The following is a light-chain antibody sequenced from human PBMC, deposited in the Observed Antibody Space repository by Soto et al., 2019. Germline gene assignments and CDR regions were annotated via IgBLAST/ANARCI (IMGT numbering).Light chain of an antibody. CDR2: DAS. J-gene: IGKJ1*01. CDR3: QQYKSNSGT. V-gene: IGKV1-5*01. CDR1: QSISSW. Sequence: DIQMTQSPSTLSASVGDRVTITCRASQSISSWLAWYQQKPGKAPKLLIYDASSLESGVPSRFSGSGSGTEFTLTISSLQPDDFATYYCQQYKSNSGTFGQGTKVDIK.